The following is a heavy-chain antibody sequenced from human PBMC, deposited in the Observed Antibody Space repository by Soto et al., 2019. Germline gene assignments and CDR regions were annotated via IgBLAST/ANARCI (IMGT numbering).Heavy chain of an antibody. Sequence: SETLSLTCAVYGGSFSGYYWSWIRQPPGKGLEWIGEINHSGSTNYSPSLKSRVTISVDTSKNQFSLKLSSVTAADTAVYYVWGDFGSGSPANYGMVVGGQGTTVTVSS. V-gene: IGHV4-34*01. CDR3: WGDFGSGSPANYGMVV. D-gene: IGHD3-3*01. CDR1: GGSFSGYY. CDR2: INHSGST. J-gene: IGHJ6*02.